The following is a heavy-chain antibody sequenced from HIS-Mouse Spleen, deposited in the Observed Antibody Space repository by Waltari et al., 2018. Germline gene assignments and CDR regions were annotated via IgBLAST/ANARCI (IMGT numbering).Heavy chain of an antibody. J-gene: IGHJ3*02. CDR3: ARHPEIAAAVGAFDI. Sequence: VQLVQSGAEVKKHGSSVKVSCKASGGTFSSYAISWVRQAPGQGLEWMGRIIPILGIANYAQKFQGRVTITADKSTSTAYMELSSLRSEDTAVYYCARHPEIAAAVGAFDIWGQGTMVTVSS. V-gene: IGHV1-69*04. D-gene: IGHD6-13*01. CDR1: GGTFSSYA. CDR2: IIPILGIA.